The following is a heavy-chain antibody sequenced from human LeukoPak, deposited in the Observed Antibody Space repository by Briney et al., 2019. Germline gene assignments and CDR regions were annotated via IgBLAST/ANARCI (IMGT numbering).Heavy chain of an antibody. CDR1: GYTFTSYY. CDR3: ARVRGVLDAFDI. J-gene: IGHJ3*02. Sequence: ASVNLSCEASGYTFTSYYMHWVRQAPGQGLEYVGIINPRGGSTSYAQKFQGRVTMTRDPSTSTVYMELSSLRSEDTAVDYCARVRGVLDAFDIWGQGTMVTVSS. D-gene: IGHD3-10*01. V-gene: IGHV1-46*01. CDR2: INPRGGST.